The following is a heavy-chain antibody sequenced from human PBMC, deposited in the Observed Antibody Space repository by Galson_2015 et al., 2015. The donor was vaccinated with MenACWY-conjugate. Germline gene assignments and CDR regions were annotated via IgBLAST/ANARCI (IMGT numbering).Heavy chain of an antibody. CDR1: GYTLTDYG. CDR3: ARDVDIVGVFDP. D-gene: IGHD2-15*01. CDR2: ISAYIYARRSART. V-gene: IGHV1-18*01. Sequence: SVKVSCKASGYTLTDYGISWVRQAPGQGLEGMGWISAYIYARRSARTDYAQNFQGRVTMTTDTSTNPAYMELRSLRSDDTAVYYCARDVDIVGVFDPWGQGTLVSVSS. J-gene: IGHJ5*02.